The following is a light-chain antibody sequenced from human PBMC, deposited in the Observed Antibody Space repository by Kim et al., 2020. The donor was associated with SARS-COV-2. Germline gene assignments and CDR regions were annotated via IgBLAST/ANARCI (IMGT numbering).Light chain of an antibody. CDR3: NSRDKSGDHVV. V-gene: IGLV3-19*01. CDR1: SLRTYY. Sequence: ALGQTVRITCQGDSLRTYYASWYQQKPGQAPILLIYGKNNRPSGIPDRFSGSSSGNTASLTVTGAQAVDEADYYCNSRDKSGDHVVFGGGTQLTVL. J-gene: IGLJ2*01. CDR2: GKN.